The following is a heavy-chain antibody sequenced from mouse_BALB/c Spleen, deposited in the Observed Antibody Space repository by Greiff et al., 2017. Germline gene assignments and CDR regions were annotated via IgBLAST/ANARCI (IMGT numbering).Heavy chain of an antibody. CDR3: ARYYYGSSCAMDY. Sequence: VQLKESGPELVKPGASVKMSCKASGYTFTSYVMHWVKQKPGQGLEWIGYINPYNDGTKYNEKFKGKATLTSDKSSSTAYMELSSLTSEDSAVYYCARYYYGSSCAMDYWGQGTSVTVSS. V-gene: IGHV1-14*01. CDR1: GYTFTSYV. CDR2: INPYNDGT. J-gene: IGHJ4*01. D-gene: IGHD1-1*01.